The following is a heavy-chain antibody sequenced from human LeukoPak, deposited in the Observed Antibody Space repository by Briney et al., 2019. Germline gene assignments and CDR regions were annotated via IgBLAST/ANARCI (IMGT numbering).Heavy chain of an antibody. V-gene: IGHV1-46*01. J-gene: IGHJ4*02. CDR1: GHTFTTYY. D-gene: IGHD2-21*02. CDR3: ARDHGGDGLFDDY. CDR2: INPSGDGT. Sequence: GASVKVSCKASGHTFTTYYVHLVRQAPGQGLEWMGVINPSGDGTNYPQRFQGRVTLTRDTSTSTVYMELSSLRSEDTAVYYCARDHGGDGLFDDYWGQGTLVTVSS.